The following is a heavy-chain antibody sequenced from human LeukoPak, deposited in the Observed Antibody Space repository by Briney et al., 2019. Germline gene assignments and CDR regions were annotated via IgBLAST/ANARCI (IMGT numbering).Heavy chain of an antibody. D-gene: IGHD3-9*01. CDR3: ARDQDDILTGYLVDY. CDR2: IIPIFGTA. V-gene: IGHV1-69*13. J-gene: IGHJ4*02. Sequence: ASVKVSCKASGGTFSSYAISWVRQAPGQGLEWMGGIIPIFGTANYAQKFQGRVTITADESTSTAYMELSSLRSEDTAVYYCARDQDDILTGYLVDYWGQGTLVTVSS. CDR1: GGTFSSYA.